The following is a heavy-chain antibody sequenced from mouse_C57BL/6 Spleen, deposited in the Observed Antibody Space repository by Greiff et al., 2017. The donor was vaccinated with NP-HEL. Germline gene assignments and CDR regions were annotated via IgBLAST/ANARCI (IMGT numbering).Heavy chain of an antibody. CDR3: ATDYYGSSYIWFAY. Sequence: EVNVVESGGGLVKPGGSLKLSCAASGFTFSSYAMSWVRQTPEKRLEWVATISDGGSYTYYPDNVKGRFTISRDNAKNNLYLQMSHLKSEDTAMYYCATDYYGSSYIWFAYWGQGTLVTVSA. CDR1: GFTFSSYA. CDR2: ISDGGSYT. J-gene: IGHJ3*01. D-gene: IGHD1-1*01. V-gene: IGHV5-4*03.